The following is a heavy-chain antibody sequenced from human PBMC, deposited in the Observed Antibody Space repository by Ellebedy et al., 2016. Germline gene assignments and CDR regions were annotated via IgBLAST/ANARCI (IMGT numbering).Heavy chain of an antibody. V-gene: IGHV3-21*01. CDR3: ATMVPAAM. Sequence: GESLKISCAASGFTFSTSGMHWVRQAPGKGLEWVSSISGSSRYIYYADSVKGRFTFSRDNAKNSLYLQMNSLRAEDTAVYYCATMVPAAMWGQGTLVTVSS. J-gene: IGHJ4*02. CDR1: GFTFSTSG. D-gene: IGHD2-2*01. CDR2: ISGSSRYI.